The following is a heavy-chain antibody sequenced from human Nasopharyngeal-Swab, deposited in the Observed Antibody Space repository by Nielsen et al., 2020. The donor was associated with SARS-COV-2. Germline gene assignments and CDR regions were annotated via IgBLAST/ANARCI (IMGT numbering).Heavy chain of an antibody. D-gene: IGHD3-10*01. CDR2: IYPGDSDA. CDR1: GYSFISYW. CDR3: ARRGPSTSGSGAYAYYLDY. V-gene: IGHV5-51*01. J-gene: IGHJ4*02. Sequence: KSLKISCKGSGYSFISYWIAWVRQMPGKGLEWMGIIYPGDSDARYSPSFQGQVTISVDKSINTAYLQWSSLTASDTAMYYCARRGPSTSGSGAYAYYLDYWGQGALVTVSS.